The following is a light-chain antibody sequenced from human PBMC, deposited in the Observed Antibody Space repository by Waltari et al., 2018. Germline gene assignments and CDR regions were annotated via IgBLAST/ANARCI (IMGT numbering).Light chain of an antibody. CDR1: QGVGRT. CDR3: QHYVRLPAT. J-gene: IGKJ1*01. Sequence: DIVLTQSPGTLSLSPGERATLPCRARQGVGRTLAWYQQKRGQAPRLGIYVASTRATGIPDRFSGSGSGTEFSLTISRLEPEDFAVYYCQHYVRLPATFGQGTKVEIK. CDR2: VAS. V-gene: IGKV3-20*01.